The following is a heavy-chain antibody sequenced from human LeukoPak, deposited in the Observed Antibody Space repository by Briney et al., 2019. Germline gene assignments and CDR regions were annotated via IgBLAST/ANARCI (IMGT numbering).Heavy chain of an antibody. Sequence: GGSLRLSCAASGFTFSDYYVSWIRQAPGKGLEWVSYISSSGSTIYYADSVKGRFTISRDNAKNSLYLQMNSLRAEDTAVYYCLGEGFGDAFDIWGQGTMVTVSS. V-gene: IGHV3-11*01. CDR2: ISSSGSTI. CDR3: LGEGFGDAFDI. D-gene: IGHD3-16*01. CDR1: GFTFSDYY. J-gene: IGHJ3*02.